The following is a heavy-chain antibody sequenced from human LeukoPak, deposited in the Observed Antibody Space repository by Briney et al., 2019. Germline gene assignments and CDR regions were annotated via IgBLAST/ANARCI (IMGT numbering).Heavy chain of an antibody. D-gene: IGHD6-19*01. Sequence: GGSLRLSCAASGYTFSRYWVTWVREAPGGGGEWVANMKQDGSERYCVDSVKGGFTIARDNVKNSLYMQMDRLKAENTAVYYCARGSDAVTGPHSWYFDLWGRGTLVTVSS. CDR3: ARGSDAVTGPHSWYFDL. CDR2: MKQDGSER. J-gene: IGHJ2*01. CDR1: GYTFSRYW. V-gene: IGHV3-7*01.